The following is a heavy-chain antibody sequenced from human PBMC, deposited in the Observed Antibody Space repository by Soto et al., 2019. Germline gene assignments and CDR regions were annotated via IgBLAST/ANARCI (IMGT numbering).Heavy chain of an antibody. J-gene: IGHJ6*02. Sequence: QVQLVESGGGVVQPGRSLRLSCAASGFTFSSYGMHWVRQAPGKGLEWVAVIWYDGNDKYYGDSVKGRFSVSRDNSKNTLYLQTNSLKVEDTAVFYCARGRGHHYYIMDVWGQGTTVTVSS. V-gene: IGHV3-33*01. D-gene: IGHD3-16*01. CDR2: IWYDGNDK. CDR3: ARGRGHHYYIMDV. CDR1: GFTFSSYG.